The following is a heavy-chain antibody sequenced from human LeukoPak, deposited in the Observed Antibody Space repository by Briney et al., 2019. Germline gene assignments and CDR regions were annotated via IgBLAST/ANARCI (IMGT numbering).Heavy chain of an antibody. Sequence: PGGSLRLSCAVSGFIVSNNYMTWVRQAPGKGLEWVSVTYTGGSTYYADFVKGRFTISRDDSKNTLYLQMNSLRVEDTAVYYCARDQKSSSSFQDWGQGTLVTVSS. CDR3: ARDQKSSSSFQD. CDR1: GFIVSNNY. D-gene: IGHD6-13*01. CDR2: TYTGGST. V-gene: IGHV3-66*01. J-gene: IGHJ1*01.